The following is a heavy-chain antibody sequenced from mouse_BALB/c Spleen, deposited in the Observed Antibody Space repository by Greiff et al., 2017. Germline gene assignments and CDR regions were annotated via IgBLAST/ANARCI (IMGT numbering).Heavy chain of an antibody. CDR3: ASHGNFAWFAY. CDR2: IWAGGST. V-gene: IGHV2-9*02. D-gene: IGHD2-1*01. Sequence: VKLVESGPGLVAPSQSLSITCTVSGFSLTSYCVHWVRQPPGKGLEWLGVIWAGGSTNYNSALMSRLSISKDNSKSQVFLKMNSLQTDDTAMYYCASHGNFAWFAYWGQGTLVTVSA. CDR1: GFSLTSYC. J-gene: IGHJ3*01.